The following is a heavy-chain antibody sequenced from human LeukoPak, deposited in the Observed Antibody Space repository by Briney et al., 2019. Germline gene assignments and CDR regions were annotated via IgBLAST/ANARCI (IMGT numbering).Heavy chain of an antibody. Sequence: PGGSLRISCAASGFTFSDYYMSWIRQAPGKGLEWVSYISSSGSTIYYADSVKGRFTISRDNAKNSLYLQMNSLGAGDTAVYYCARVTMVRGIIIFDYWGQGTLVTVSS. V-gene: IGHV3-11*01. J-gene: IGHJ4*02. CDR1: GFTFSDYY. D-gene: IGHD3-10*01. CDR2: ISSSGSTI. CDR3: ARVTMVRGIIIFDY.